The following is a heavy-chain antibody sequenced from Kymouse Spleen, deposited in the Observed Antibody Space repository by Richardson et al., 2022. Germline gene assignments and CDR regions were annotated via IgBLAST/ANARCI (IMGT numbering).Heavy chain of an antibody. CDR3: AGGATDFDY. V-gene: IGHV4-61*01. Sequence: QVQLQESGPGLVKPSETLSLTCTVSGGSVSSGSYYWSWIRQPPGKGLEWIGYIYYSGSTNYNPSLKSRVTISVDTSKNQFSLKLSSVTAADTAVYYCAGGATDFDYWGQGTLVTVSS. J-gene: IGHJ4*02. CDR1: GGSVSSGSYY. CDR2: IYYSGST. D-gene: IGHD1-26*01.